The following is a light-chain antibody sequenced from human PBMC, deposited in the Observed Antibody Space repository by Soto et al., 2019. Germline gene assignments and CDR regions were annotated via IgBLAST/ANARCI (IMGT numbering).Light chain of an antibody. CDR2: DAS. J-gene: IGKJ4*01. V-gene: IGKV1-33*01. CDR3: QQYDNLPLT. Sequence: DIQITQSTSSLSASVGDRVTITCQASQDISNYLNWYQQKSGKAPKLLIYDASDLETGVPSRFSGSGSGTDFTFTINSLQPEDIATYYCQQYDNLPLTFGGGTKVDI. CDR1: QDISNY.